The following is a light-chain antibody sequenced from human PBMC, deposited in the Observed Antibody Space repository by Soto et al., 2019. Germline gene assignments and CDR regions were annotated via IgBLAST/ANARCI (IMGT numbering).Light chain of an antibody. V-gene: IGKV3-15*01. CDR3: QPYNKWPQT. Sequence: VSGKSRDTRCRRAIQSVDNDLAWYQQKPGQPPRLLIYGASTRATGVPARFSGSGSGTDFALSIRSLQSEYLALSHCQPYNKWPQTFGQGTKVDI. J-gene: IGKJ1*01. CDR2: GAS. CDR1: QSVDND.